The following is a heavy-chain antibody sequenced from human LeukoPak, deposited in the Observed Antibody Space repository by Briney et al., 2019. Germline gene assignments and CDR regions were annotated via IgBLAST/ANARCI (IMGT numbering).Heavy chain of an antibody. J-gene: IGHJ4*02. V-gene: IGHV4-61*01. CDR1: GGSVSSDNYH. CDR2: IHYSGST. D-gene: IGHD6-13*01. CDR3: ARGLSSNWYEDY. Sequence: SETLSPTCTVSGGSVSSDNYHWTWIRQSPGKGLEWIGYIHYSGSTIYNPSLTSRVTISVHTSKNQFSLKLKSVTAADTAVYYCARGLSSNWYEDYWGQGTLVTVSS.